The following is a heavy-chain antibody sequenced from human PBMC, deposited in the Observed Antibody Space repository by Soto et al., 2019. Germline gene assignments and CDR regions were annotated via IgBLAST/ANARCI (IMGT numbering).Heavy chain of an antibody. D-gene: IGHD4-17*01. CDR1: GYTFTSYA. V-gene: IGHV1-3*01. CDR3: ARDRHDYGDYGYFDY. Sequence: GASVKVSCKASGYTFTSYAMHWVRQAPGQRLEWMGWINAGNGNTKYSQKFQGRVTITRDTSASTAYMELSSLRSEDTAVYYCARDRHDYGDYGYFDYWGQGTLVTVSS. J-gene: IGHJ4*02. CDR2: INAGNGNT.